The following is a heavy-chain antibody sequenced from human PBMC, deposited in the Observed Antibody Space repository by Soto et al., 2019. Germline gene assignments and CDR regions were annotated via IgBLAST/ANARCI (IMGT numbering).Heavy chain of an antibody. CDR1: GFTFSSYW. D-gene: IGHD2-21*02. Sequence: GVLRLSCAASGFTFSSYWMHWVRQAPGKGLVWVSRIKNDGTSTDYADSVKGRFTTSRDNAKNTLYLQMNSLQAEDTAVYYCAKSGPLTWGEGTLVTVSS. CDR2: IKNDGTST. J-gene: IGHJ4*02. V-gene: IGHV3-74*01. CDR3: AKSGPLT.